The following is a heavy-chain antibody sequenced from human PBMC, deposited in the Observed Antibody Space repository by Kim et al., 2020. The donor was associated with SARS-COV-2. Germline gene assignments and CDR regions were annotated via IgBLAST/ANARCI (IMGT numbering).Heavy chain of an antibody. V-gene: IGHV3-21*01. CDR2: ISSSSSYI. CDR3: ARDPEPNYDILTGYYGGGFDP. Sequence: GGSLRLSCAASGFTFSSYSMNWVRQAPGKGLEWVSSISSSSSYIYYADSVKGRFTISRYNAKNSLYLQMNSLRAEDTAVYYCARDPEPNYDILTGYYGGGFDPWGQGTLVTVSS. J-gene: IGHJ5*02. D-gene: IGHD3-9*01. CDR1: GFTFSSYS.